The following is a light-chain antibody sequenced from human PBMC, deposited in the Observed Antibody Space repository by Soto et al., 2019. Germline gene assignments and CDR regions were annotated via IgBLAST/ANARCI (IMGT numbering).Light chain of an antibody. Sequence: QSALTQPASVSGSPGQSITISCTGNSSDVGGYNYVSWYQQHPGKAPKLMIYDVSNRPSGVSNRFSGSKSGNTASLTISGLQADDEADYYCISYTSSSTLYVFGTGTKLTVL. CDR3: ISYTSSSTLYV. V-gene: IGLV2-14*01. CDR2: DVS. J-gene: IGLJ1*01. CDR1: SSDVGGYNY.